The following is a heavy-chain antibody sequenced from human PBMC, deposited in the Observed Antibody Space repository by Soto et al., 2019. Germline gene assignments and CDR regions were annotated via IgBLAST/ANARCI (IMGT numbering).Heavy chain of an antibody. Sequence: SGPTLVKPTQTLTLTCTFSGFSLSTSGVGVGWIRQPPGKALEWLALIYWDDDKRYSPSLKSRLTITKDTSKNQVVLTMTNMDPVDTATYYCAHCPYDILTGYSAYYFDYWGQGTLVTVSS. CDR1: GFSLSTSGVG. V-gene: IGHV2-5*02. J-gene: IGHJ4*02. CDR2: IYWDDDK. CDR3: AHCPYDILTGYSAYYFDY. D-gene: IGHD3-9*01.